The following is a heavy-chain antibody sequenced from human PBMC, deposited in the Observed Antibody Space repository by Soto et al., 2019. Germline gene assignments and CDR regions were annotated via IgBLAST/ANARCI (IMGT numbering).Heavy chain of an antibody. J-gene: IGHJ6*02. V-gene: IGHV3-30-3*01. CDR1: GFTFSSYA. Sequence: PGWSLRLSCAASGFTFSSYAMHWVRQAPGKGLEWVAVISYDGSNKYYADSVKGRFTISRDNSKNTLYLQMNSLRAEDTAVYYCARDIGSSGEGGMDVWGQGTTVTGSS. D-gene: IGHD6-19*01. CDR2: ISYDGSNK. CDR3: ARDIGSSGEGGMDV.